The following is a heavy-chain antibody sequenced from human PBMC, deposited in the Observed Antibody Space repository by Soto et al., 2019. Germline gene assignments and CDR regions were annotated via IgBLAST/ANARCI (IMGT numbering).Heavy chain of an antibody. CDR2: LSASGSST. V-gene: IGHV3-23*01. CDR1: GFTFSSYA. Sequence: QPGGSMRLSCEASGFTFSSYAMSWVRQAPGKGLEWVSGLSASGSSTYYADSVKGRFTISRDNSKNTLYLQMNSLRAEDTALYYCAKELSYYYGSGSLHWGQGTLVTVSS. CDR3: AKELSYYYGSGSLH. D-gene: IGHD3-10*01. J-gene: IGHJ4*02.